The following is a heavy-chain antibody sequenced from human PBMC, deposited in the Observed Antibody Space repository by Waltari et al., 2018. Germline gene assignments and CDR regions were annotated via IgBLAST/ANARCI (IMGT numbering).Heavy chain of an antibody. CDR1: GYNFSKYW. CDR2: IYPDDSDT. V-gene: IGHV5-51*03. D-gene: IGHD7-27*01. J-gene: IGHJ4*02. Sequence: EVQLVQSGAEVKKPGESLKISCKGSGYNFSKYWLGWVRQMPGKGLEWMGIIYPDDSDTTYNPSFQGQVTISADKSITTAYLQWSSLKASDTAMYYCAKVQLGGLDYWGQGTLVTVSS. CDR3: AKVQLGGLDY.